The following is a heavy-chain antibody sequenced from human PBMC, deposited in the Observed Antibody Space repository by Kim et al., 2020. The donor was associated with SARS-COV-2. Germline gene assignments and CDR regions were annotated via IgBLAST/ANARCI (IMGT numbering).Heavy chain of an antibody. Sequence: GESLKISCKGSGYSFTSYWIGWVRQMPGKGLEWMGIIYPGDSDTRYSPSFQGQVTISADKSISTAYLQWSSLKASDTAMYYCARQTFTAFNYYDSSGYSPGYDYWGQGTLVTVSS. V-gene: IGHV5-51*01. CDR3: ARQTFTAFNYYDSSGYSPGYDY. J-gene: IGHJ4*02. CDR2: IYPGDSDT. CDR1: GYSFTSYW. D-gene: IGHD3-22*01.